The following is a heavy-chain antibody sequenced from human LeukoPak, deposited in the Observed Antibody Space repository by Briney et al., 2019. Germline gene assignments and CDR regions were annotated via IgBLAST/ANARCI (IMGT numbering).Heavy chain of an antibody. D-gene: IGHD3-10*01. CDR1: GFTVSSNY. CDR3: AKDLWFGDEGRNWFDP. V-gene: IGHV3-53*01. J-gene: IGHJ5*02. CDR2: IYSGGST. Sequence: PGGSLRLSCAASGFTVSSNYMSWVRQAPGKGLEWVSVIYSGGSTYYADSVKGRFTISRDNSKSTLYLQMNSLRAEDTAVYYCAKDLWFGDEGRNWFDPWGQGTLVTVSS.